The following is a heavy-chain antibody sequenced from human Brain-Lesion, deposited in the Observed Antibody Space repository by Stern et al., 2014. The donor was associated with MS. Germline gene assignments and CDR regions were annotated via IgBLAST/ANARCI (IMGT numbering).Heavy chain of an antibody. V-gene: IGHV5-51*01. CDR1: GYRFTSNW. CDR3: ARRGDSSSSGFDY. CDR2: IWPGDSDT. J-gene: IGHJ4*02. Sequence: VQLVQSGAEVKKPGDSLKISCKGSGYRFTSNWIGWVRQMPGKVLEWMGIIWPGDSDTRYRPSFQGQVTISADKSISTAYLQWSSLQASDTAMYYCARRGDSSSSGFDYWGQGTLVIVSS. D-gene: IGHD6-6*01.